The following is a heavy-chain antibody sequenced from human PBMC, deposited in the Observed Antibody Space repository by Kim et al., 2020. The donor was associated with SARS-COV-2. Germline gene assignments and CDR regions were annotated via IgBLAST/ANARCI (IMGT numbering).Heavy chain of an antibody. CDR3: ARGSDPGYRTTLVRGVRRGCFDS. D-gene: IGHD3-10*01. CDR1: GGSFSGYY. Sequence: SETLSLTCAVYGGSFSGYYWTWVRQTPGKGLEWIGEINQSGSTTYNPSLKSRVTMSVDTSKNQFSLRLRSVIAADTSVYYCARGSDPGYRTTLVRGVRRGCFDSWGQGTLVIVSS. V-gene: IGHV4-34*01. J-gene: IGHJ5*01. CDR2: INQSGST.